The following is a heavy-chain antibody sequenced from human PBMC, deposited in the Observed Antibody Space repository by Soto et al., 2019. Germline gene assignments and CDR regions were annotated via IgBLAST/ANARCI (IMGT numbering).Heavy chain of an antibody. Sequence: QLQLQESGPGLVKPSETLSLTCTVSGGSVSSSDYYWGWIRQPPGKGLEWIGSINYAGNTYYNPSLKSRVTISVDTAKNQFSLKLNSATAADTAVYYCARQGYSRTKTSPPSRFWGQGTLVTVSS. CDR1: GGSVSSSDYY. CDR3: ARQGYSRTKTSPPSRF. J-gene: IGHJ4*02. CDR2: INYAGNT. D-gene: IGHD1-7*01. V-gene: IGHV4-39*01.